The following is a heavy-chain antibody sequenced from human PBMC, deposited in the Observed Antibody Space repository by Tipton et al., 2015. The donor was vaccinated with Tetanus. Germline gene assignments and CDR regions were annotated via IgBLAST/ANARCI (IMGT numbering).Heavy chain of an antibody. V-gene: IGHV4-30-2*01. J-gene: IGHJ5*02. D-gene: IGHD2-8*02. Sequence: TLSLTCAVSGGSISSGGYSWTWIRQPPGKGLQWIGYMYYSGTTHYNPSLKSRVTISIDRSKNQLSLKLTSVTAAGTAVYYCARATSTGPAYNWFDPWGQGTLVTVSS. CDR3: ARATSTGPAYNWFDP. CDR2: MYYSGTT. CDR1: GGSISSGGYS.